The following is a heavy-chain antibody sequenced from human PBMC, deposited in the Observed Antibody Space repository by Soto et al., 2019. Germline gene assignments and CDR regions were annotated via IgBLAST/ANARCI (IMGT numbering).Heavy chain of an antibody. CDR3: AKGEGQWELPL. Sequence: QLQLVQSGAEVKKPGSSVKVSCKASGGFVRSDPISWLRQAPGQGPEWIGGIIPVFGSPTYAEKFQGRVTITAGESSRTAYMELTSLKSEDTAVYFCAKGEGQWELPLWGQGTQITVSS. CDR1: GGFVRSDP. V-gene: IGHV1-69*01. CDR2: IIPVFGSP. D-gene: IGHD1-7*01. J-gene: IGHJ4*02.